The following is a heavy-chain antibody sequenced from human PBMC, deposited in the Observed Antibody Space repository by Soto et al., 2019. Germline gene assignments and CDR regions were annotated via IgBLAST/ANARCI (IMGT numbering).Heavy chain of an antibody. CDR1: GFTFSNYW. CDR3: ARVYYSNLPYYFYYMDV. J-gene: IGHJ6*02. CDR2: ISGSGGST. V-gene: IGHV3-23*01. Sequence: GGALRLSCAVSGFTFSNYWMSWVRQAPGKGLEWVSAISGSGGSTYYADSVKGRFTISRDNSKTTLYLQMDSLRNEDTAVYYCARVYYSNLPYYFYYMDVWGQGTTVTVSS. D-gene: IGHD4-4*01.